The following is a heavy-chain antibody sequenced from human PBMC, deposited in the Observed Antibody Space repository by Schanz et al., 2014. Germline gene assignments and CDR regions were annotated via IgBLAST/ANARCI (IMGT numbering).Heavy chain of an antibody. CDR1: GYTFTSYS. CDR3: ARGTMPGTFDI. V-gene: IGHV1-69*04. Sequence: QVQVVQSGAEVKKPGASVKVSCKASGYTFTSYSMHWVRQAPGQGLEWVGRFIPILDVGNYAQQFQGRVTFTADKSTSTAYMELSSLRYEDTALYYCARGTMPGTFDIWGQGTMVTVSS. D-gene: IGHD2-2*01. J-gene: IGHJ3*02. CDR2: FIPILDVG.